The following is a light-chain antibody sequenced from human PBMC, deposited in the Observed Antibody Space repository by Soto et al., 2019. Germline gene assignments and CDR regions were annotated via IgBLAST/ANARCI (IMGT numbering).Light chain of an antibody. CDR3: AVWDDSLNGHV. V-gene: IGLV1-44*01. CDR1: SPNIGTSS. J-gene: IGLJ1*01. CDR2: TND. Sequence: SVLTQPPSASGTPGQTVTISCSGSSPNIGTSSVHWYKHLPGTAPKPLIYTNDQRPSGVPDRFSGSKSGTSASLAISGLQSEDEADYYCAVWDDSLNGHVFGAGTKVTVL.